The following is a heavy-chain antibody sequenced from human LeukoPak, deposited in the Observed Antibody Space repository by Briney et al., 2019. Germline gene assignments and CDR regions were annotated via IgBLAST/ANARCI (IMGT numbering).Heavy chain of an antibody. V-gene: IGHV1-8*03. D-gene: IGHD3-10*01. CDR3: ATATFRDYYGSGRTQFDY. CDR2: MNPNSGNT. Sequence: GASVKVSCKASGYTFTSYDINWVRQATGQGLEWMGWMNPNSGNTGYAQKFQGRVTITRNTSISTAYMELSSLRSEDTAVYYCATATFRDYYGSGRTQFDYWGQGTLVTVSS. J-gene: IGHJ4*02. CDR1: GYTFTSYD.